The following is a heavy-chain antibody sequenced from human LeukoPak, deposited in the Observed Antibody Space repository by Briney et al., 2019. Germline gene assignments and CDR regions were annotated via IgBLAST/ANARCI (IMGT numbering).Heavy chain of an antibody. J-gene: IGHJ4*02. CDR3: ARAETGTCQN. Sequence: SQTLSLTCTVSGGSISSGGNYWRWIRQHPGKGLEWIGYIYYSGSTYYNPSLKSRVTISVDTSKNQFSLNLNSVTAADTAVYFCARAETGTCQNWGQGTLVTVSS. CDR2: IYYSGST. D-gene: IGHD3-9*01. V-gene: IGHV4-31*03. CDR1: GGSISSGGNY.